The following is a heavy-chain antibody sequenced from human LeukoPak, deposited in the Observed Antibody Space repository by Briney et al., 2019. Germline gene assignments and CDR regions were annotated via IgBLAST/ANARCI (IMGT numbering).Heavy chain of an antibody. CDR3: ARADYYDFWSGSRRQYYYYYGMDV. CDR2: IIPIFGTA. D-gene: IGHD3-3*01. V-gene: IGHV1-69*13. CDR1: GGTFSSYA. J-gene: IGHJ6*02. Sequence: ASVKDSCKASGGTFSSYAISWVRQAPGQGLEWMGGIIPIFGTANYAQKFQGRVTITADESTSTAYMELSSLRSEDTAVYYCARADYYDFWSGSRRQYYYYYGMDVWGQGTTVTVSS.